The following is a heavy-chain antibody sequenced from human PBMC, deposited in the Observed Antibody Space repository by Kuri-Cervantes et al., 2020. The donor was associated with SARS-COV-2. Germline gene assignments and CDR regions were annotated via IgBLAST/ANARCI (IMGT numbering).Heavy chain of an antibody. J-gene: IGHJ6*03. V-gene: IGHV3-21*01. D-gene: IGHD6-13*01. CDR1: GFTFSSYS. Sequence: GESLKISCAASGFTFSSYSMNWVRQAPGKGLEWVSSISSTSSYIYYADSVKGRFTISRGNAKNSLYLQMNSLRAEDTAVYYCARDCSSPYKYYYYYYMDVWGKGTTVTVSS. CDR3: ARDCSSPYKYYYYYYMDV. CDR2: ISSTSSYI.